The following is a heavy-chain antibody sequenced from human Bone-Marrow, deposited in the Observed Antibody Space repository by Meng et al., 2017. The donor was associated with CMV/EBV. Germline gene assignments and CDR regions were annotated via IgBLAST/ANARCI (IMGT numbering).Heavy chain of an antibody. D-gene: IGHD6-19*01. CDR2: INPNSGGT. V-gene: IGHV1-2*02. CDR1: GYTFTSYY. CDR3: ARTIIVAGSNWFDP. Sequence: ASVKVSCKASGYTFTSYYMHWVRQAPGQGLEWMGWINPNSGGTNYAQQFQGRVTMTRDTSINTAYMELSSLRSDDSAVYYCARTIIVAGSNWFDPWGQGTLVTVSS. J-gene: IGHJ5*02.